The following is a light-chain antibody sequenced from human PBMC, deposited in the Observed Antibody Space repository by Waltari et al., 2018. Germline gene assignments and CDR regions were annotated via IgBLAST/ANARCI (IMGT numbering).Light chain of an antibody. CDR3: QSYDSSLSGVV. Sequence: QSVLTQPPSVSGAPGKRVTISSTGSSSTIGAGYDVPWYQQLPGTAPKLLIYGNSNRPSGVPDRFSGSKSGTSASLAITGLQAEDEADYYCQSYDSSLSGVVFGGGTKLTVL. CDR1: SSTIGAGYD. V-gene: IGLV1-40*01. J-gene: IGLJ2*01. CDR2: GNS.